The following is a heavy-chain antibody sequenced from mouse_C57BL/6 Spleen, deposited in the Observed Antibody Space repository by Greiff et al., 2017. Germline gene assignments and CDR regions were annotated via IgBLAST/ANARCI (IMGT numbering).Heavy chain of an antibody. V-gene: IGHV5-16*01. J-gene: IGHJ4*01. CDR2: INYDGSST. Sequence: EVKLMESEGGLVQPGSSMKLSCTASGFTFSDYYMAWVRQVPEKGLEWVANINYDGSSTYYLDSLKSRFIISRDNAKNILYLQMSSLKSEDTATYYCARVGGGYYYAMDYWGQGTSVTVSS. CDR1: GFTFSDYY. D-gene: IGHD1-1*02. CDR3: ARVGGGYYYAMDY.